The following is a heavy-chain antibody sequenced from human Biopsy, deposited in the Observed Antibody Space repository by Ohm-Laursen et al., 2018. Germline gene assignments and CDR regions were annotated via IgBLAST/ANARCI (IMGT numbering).Heavy chain of an antibody. CDR1: GGSISSSTTYY. CDR2: IYNTETT. CDR3: ARHPTGFWFDP. Sequence: GTLSLTCTVSGGSISSSTTYYWAWLRQPPGKGLEWIGSIYNTETTFYNPSLKSRVTISVDTSTNQFSLKASSVTAADTALYFCARHPTGFWFDPWGHGTLVTVSS. J-gene: IGHJ5*02. V-gene: IGHV4-39*01.